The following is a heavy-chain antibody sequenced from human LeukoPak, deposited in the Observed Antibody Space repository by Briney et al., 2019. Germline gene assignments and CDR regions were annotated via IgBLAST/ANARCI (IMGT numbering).Heavy chain of an antibody. CDR1: GFIVSSNY. Sequence: HPGRSLRLSCAASGFIVSSNYMSWVRQAPGKGLEWVSVIYSGGSTYYADSVKGRFTISRDNAKNSLYLQINSLRPEDTAVYYCANDRSSDTYYFDYWGQGTLVTVSS. V-gene: IGHV3-53*01. J-gene: IGHJ4*02. CDR2: IYSGGST. D-gene: IGHD3-16*02. CDR3: ANDRSSDTYYFDY.